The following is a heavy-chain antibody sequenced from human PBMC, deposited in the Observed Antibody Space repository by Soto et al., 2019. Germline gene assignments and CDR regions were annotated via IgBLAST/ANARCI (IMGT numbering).Heavy chain of an antibody. V-gene: IGHV3-9*01. CDR1: GFIFGEHG. CDR3: GKDRRPQAVVIDS. D-gene: IGHD2-21*01. CDR2: ISWNSGIT. J-gene: IGHJ4*02. Sequence: EMQLVESGGGFVQPGGSLRISCKASGFIFGEHGMHWVRQAPGKGLEWVSRISWNSGITGYGDSVKGRFTISRNNAKNSLYLEMNSLRVEDTGLYYCGKDRRPQAVVIDSWGLGTLVIVTS.